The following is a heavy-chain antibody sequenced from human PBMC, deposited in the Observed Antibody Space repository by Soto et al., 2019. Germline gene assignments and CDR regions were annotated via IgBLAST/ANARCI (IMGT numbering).Heavy chain of an antibody. D-gene: IGHD6-13*01. J-gene: IGHJ5*02. CDR3: ARCGIAAAILLWFDP. Sequence: ASVKVPCKSSGYTFTSYGISCVRQAPGQGLEWMGWISAYNGNTNYAQKLQGRVTMTTDTSTSTAYMELRSLRSDDTAVYYCARCGIAAAILLWFDPWGQGTLVPVSS. CDR1: GYTFTSYG. CDR2: ISAYNGNT. V-gene: IGHV1-18*01.